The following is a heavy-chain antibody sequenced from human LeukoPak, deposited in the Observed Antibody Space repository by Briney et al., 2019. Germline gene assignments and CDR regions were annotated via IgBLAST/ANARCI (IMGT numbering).Heavy chain of an antibody. V-gene: IGHV1-46*01. D-gene: IGHD1-26*01. CDR1: GYTFTSYY. Sequence: ASVKVSCKASGYTFTSYYMHWVRQAPGQGLEWMGIINPSGGSTSYAQKFQGRVTMTRDMSTSTVYMELSSLRSDDTAVYYCARTGSGSYSACNWFDPWGQGTLVTVSS. CDR3: ARTGSGSYSACNWFDP. CDR2: INPSGGST. J-gene: IGHJ5*02.